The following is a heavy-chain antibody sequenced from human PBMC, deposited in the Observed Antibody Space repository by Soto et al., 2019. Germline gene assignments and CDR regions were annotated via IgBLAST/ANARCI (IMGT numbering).Heavy chain of an antibody. Sequence: QVQLVESGGGVVQPGRSLRLSCAASGFTFSSYDMHWVRQAPGKGLEWVAVISYDGSNKYYADSVKGRFTISRDNSKNTLYLQMYSLTADDTAVYYCAVGDCSGGSCSTRYWCEETLV. J-gene: IGHJ4*02. V-gene: IGHV3-30*03. CDR3: AVGDCSGGSCSTRY. CDR2: ISYDGSNK. D-gene: IGHD2-15*01. CDR1: GFTFSSYD.